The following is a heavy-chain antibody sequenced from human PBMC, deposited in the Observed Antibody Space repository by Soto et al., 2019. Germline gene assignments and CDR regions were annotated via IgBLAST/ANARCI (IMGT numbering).Heavy chain of an antibody. CDR2: INQDGSGK. Sequence: EVHLVESGGGLVQPGGSLSLSCAASGFTFSSFSMTWVRQAPGKGLEWVASINQDGSGKYYVDSVMGRFTSSRDNARNSLSLQMNSLRAEDTAVYDCAREMCGSGGAWPSWGQGALVTVSS. CDR3: AREMCGSGGAWPS. V-gene: IGHV3-7*01. CDR1: GFTFSSFS. J-gene: IGHJ5*02. D-gene: IGHD2-15*01.